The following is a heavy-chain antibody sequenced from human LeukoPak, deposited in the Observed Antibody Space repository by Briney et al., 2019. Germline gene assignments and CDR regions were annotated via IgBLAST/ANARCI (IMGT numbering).Heavy chain of an antibody. Sequence: GSVKVSCKASGYTFTGYYRCVVRQAPGPGLEWVGWISPNSGVPNYTQKFQARVTMTRDTSISTAHMELSRLRSDDTAVYYCAREGGSGWAPFDYWGQGTLITVSS. V-gene: IGHV1-2*02. CDR3: AREGGSGWAPFDY. CDR2: ISPNSGVP. J-gene: IGHJ4*02. D-gene: IGHD6-19*01. CDR1: GYTFTGYY.